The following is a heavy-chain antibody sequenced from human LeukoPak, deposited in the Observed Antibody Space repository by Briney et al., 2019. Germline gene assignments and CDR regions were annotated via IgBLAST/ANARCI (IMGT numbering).Heavy chain of an antibody. CDR2: IRHDGSGE. CDR3: ARDYYDTTGYYYFDY. D-gene: IGHD3-22*01. V-gene: IGHV3-7*03. CDR1: GLPIGDFA. Sequence: GGSLRLSCVASGLPIGDFAMHWVRQAPGKGLEWVANIRHDGSGEYYMDSMKGRFTISRDNAKNSLYLQMNSLRAEDTAVYYCARDYYDTTGYYYFDYWGQGTLVTVSS. J-gene: IGHJ4*02.